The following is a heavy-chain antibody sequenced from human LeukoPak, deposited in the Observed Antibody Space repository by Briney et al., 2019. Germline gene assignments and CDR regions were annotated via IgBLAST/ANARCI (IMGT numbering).Heavy chain of an antibody. D-gene: IGHD3-10*02. CDR2: IRSKTNNYAT. J-gene: IGHJ6*04. CDR1: GFTFSGSA. V-gene: IGHV3-73*01. Sequence: GGSLRLSCAASGFTFSGSAMHWVRQASGKGLEWVGRIRSKTNNYATVYAASVKDRFTISRDDSKNTAYLQMNSLRAEDTAVYYCAELGITMIGGVWGKGTTVTISS. CDR3: AELGITMIGGV.